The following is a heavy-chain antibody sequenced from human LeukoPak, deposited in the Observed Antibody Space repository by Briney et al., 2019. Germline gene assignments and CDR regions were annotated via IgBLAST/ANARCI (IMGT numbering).Heavy chain of an antibody. J-gene: IGHJ3*02. CDR2: IYDSGST. CDR3: ARQRRGDI. Sequence: SETLSLTCTVSGGSISSYYWSWIRQPPGKGLEWIGYIYDSGSTNYNPSLKSRVTISVDTSKNQFSLNLNSVTAADTAVYYCARQRRGDIWGQGSMVTVSS. CDR1: GGSISSYY. V-gene: IGHV4-59*08.